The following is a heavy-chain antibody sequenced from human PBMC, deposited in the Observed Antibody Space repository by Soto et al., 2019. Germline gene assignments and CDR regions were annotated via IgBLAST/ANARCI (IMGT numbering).Heavy chain of an antibody. CDR1: GFTFSSYA. CDR2: ISGSGGST. Sequence: GGSLRLSCAASGFTFSSYAMSWVRQAPGKGLEWVSAISGSGGSTYYADSVKGRFTISRDNSKNTLYLQMNSLRAEDTAVYYCAKDQRPSVAGSREDYWGQGTLVTVSS. D-gene: IGHD6-19*01. CDR3: AKDQRPSVAGSREDY. V-gene: IGHV3-23*01. J-gene: IGHJ4*02.